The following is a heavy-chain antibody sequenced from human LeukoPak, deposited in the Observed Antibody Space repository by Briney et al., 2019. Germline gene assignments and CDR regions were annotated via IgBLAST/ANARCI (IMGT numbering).Heavy chain of an antibody. V-gene: IGHV3-23*01. Sequence: GGSLRLSCAASGFTFSSHAMSWVRQAPGKGLEWDSAISASGDGIYYTDSVKGRFTMSRDNSKDTLYLQMNSLRADDTAVYYCAKTPGGAAGNRVFDHWGQGALVTVSS. CDR3: AKTPGGAAGNRVFDH. CDR2: ISASGDGI. CDR1: GFTFSSHA. J-gene: IGHJ4*02. D-gene: IGHD6-13*01.